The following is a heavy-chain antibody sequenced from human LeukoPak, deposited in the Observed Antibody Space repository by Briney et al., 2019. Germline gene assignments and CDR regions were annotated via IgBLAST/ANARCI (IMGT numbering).Heavy chain of an antibody. V-gene: IGHV3-30*01. Sequence: GGSLRLSCAASGFTFSSYAMYWVRQAPGKGLEWVAVISYDGSNKYYADSVKGRFTISRDNSKSTLYLQMNSLRAGDTAVYYCARDQDYGDSGGMDYWGQGTLVTVSS. CDR2: ISYDGSNK. D-gene: IGHD4-17*01. CDR1: GFTFSSYA. J-gene: IGHJ4*02. CDR3: ARDQDYGDSGGMDY.